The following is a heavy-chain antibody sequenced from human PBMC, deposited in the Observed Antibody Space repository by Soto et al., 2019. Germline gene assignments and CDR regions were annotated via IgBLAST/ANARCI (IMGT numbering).Heavy chain of an antibody. CDR3: ATLNSFGSDY. V-gene: IGHV3-74*01. CDR2: ITEDGSTT. D-gene: IGHD3-10*01. Sequence: EVQLVESGGGLVQPGGSLRLSCAASGFTFSRFWMHWVRQAPGKGLVWVSRITEDGSTTTYADSVKGRFTISRDNAKNTVYLQMNSLGAEDTAVYYCATLNSFGSDYWGQGTVVTVSS. J-gene: IGHJ4*02. CDR1: GFTFSRFW.